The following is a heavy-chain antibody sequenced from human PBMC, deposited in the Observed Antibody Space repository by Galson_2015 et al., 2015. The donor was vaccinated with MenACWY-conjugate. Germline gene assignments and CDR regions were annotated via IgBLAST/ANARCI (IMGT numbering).Heavy chain of an antibody. CDR3: ARGFISPTY. V-gene: IGHV3-7*03. D-gene: IGHD3-10*01. J-gene: IGHJ4*02. Sequence: SLRLSCAASGFTFSNYWMSWVRQAPGKGLEWVASIKQDGTEISYVDSMKGRFTISRDNAKNSLYLQLNSLRAEDTAVYYCARGFISPTYWGQGTLVTVSS. CDR2: IKQDGTEI. CDR1: GFTFSNYW.